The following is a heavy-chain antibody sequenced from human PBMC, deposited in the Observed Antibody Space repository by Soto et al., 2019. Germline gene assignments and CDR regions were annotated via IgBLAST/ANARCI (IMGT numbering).Heavy chain of an antibody. D-gene: IGHD2-21*01. J-gene: IGHJ6*03. V-gene: IGHV4-34*01. CDR2: INHLGSI. CDR3: ARGGISHWAYFYYMDV. CDR1: GLSLSDYF. Sequence: PSETLSLTCVVSGLSLSDYFWSWIRQPPGMALEWIGEINHLGSINYNPSLKSRVTMSVDTSKNQFSLTLNSVTAADTATYYCARGGISHWAYFYYMDVWDRGTTVTVS.